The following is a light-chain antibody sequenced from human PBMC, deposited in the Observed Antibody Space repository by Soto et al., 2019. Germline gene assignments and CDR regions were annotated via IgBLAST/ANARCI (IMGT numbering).Light chain of an antibody. J-gene: IGKJ3*01. V-gene: IGKV3-20*01. CDR3: QQYGSSPFT. Sequence: ELVLTQSPATLSLSPGEGASLSCWASQSVGTYMAWYQHKPGQPPRLLIYDASKRATGVPARFSGSGSGTNFTLTISRLEPEDFAVYYCQQYGSSPFTFGPGTKVDIK. CDR1: QSVGTY. CDR2: DAS.